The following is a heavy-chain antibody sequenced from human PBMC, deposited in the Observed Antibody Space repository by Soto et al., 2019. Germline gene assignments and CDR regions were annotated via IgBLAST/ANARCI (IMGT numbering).Heavy chain of an antibody. Sequence: QVQLVQSGAEVKKPGASVKVSCKASGYTVTRHYMHWVRQAPGQGLEWMGIIDPSGGSTTYAQKFQDRVTMTRDMSTRTDYMELSSLRSDDTAIYYCTRGSTVVTLDYFDSWGQGTLVTVSS. CDR1: GYTVTRHY. D-gene: IGHD2-21*02. CDR2: IDPSGGST. V-gene: IGHV1-46*03. CDR3: TRGSTVVTLDYFDS. J-gene: IGHJ4*02.